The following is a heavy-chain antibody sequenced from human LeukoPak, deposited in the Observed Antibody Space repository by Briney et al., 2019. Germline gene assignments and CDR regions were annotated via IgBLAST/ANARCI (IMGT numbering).Heavy chain of an antibody. Sequence: GGSLRLSCAASGFTFSHYTMSWVRQAPGKGLEWVANIKEDGSEKYYVDSVKGRFTISRDNAKNSLYLQMNSLRAEDTAVYYCARNYFDYWGQGTLVTVSS. CDR1: GFTFSHYT. V-gene: IGHV3-7*04. J-gene: IGHJ4*02. CDR2: IKEDGSEK. CDR3: ARNYFDY.